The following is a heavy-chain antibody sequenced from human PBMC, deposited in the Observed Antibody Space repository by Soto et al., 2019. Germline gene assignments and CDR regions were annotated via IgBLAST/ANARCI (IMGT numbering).Heavy chain of an antibody. V-gene: IGHV4-34*01. D-gene: IGHD6-19*01. Sequence: KPSETLSLTCAVYGGSFSGYYWSWIRQPPGKGLEWIGEINHSGSTNYNPSLKSRVTISVDTSKNQFSLKLSSVTAADTAVYYCARGPNSSGWYTRHNWFDPWGQGTLVTVSS. CDR2: INHSGST. J-gene: IGHJ5*02. CDR1: GGSFSGYY. CDR3: ARGPNSSGWYTRHNWFDP.